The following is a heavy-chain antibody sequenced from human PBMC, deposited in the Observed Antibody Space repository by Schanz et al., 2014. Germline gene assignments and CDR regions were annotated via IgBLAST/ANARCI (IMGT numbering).Heavy chain of an antibody. J-gene: IGHJ4*02. V-gene: IGHV3-66*01. CDR2: IYSGGIT. CDR1: GFILSDHF. D-gene: IGHD2-15*01. CDR3: ARDPGGTKTHGL. Sequence: EVHLVESGGALVQPGGSLRLSCVVSGFILSDHFVDWVRQAPGKGLECVSVIYSGGITKYVDSVKGRFIISRDYSKNTVYLQMNSLRAEDTAVYYCARDPGGTKTHGLWGQGTLVTVSS.